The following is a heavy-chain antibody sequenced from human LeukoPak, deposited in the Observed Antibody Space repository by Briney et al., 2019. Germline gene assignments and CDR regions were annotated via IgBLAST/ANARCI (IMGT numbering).Heavy chain of an antibody. D-gene: IGHD6-13*01. V-gene: IGHV3-23*01. Sequence: GGSLRLSCAASGFTFSSYAMSWVRQAPGKGLEWVSAISGSGGSTYYADSVKGRFTISRDNSKNTLYLQMNSLRAEDTAVYYCAKSPLFIAAAGTNLDYWGQGTLVTVSS. J-gene: IGHJ4*02. CDR2: ISGSGGST. CDR1: GFTFSSYA. CDR3: AKSPLFIAAAGTNLDY.